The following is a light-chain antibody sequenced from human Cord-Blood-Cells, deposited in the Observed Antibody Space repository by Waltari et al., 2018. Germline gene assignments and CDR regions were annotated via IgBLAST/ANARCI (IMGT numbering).Light chain of an antibody. J-gene: IGLJ1*01. CDR1: SSEVGGYNY. Sequence: QSALTQPASASGSPGQSITISSTGTSSEVGGYNYVSCYQQHPGKAPKLMIYHVSNRPSCVSNRFSGARSGNTASLTISGLQAEDEADYYCSAYTSSSTYVFGTGTEVTVL. CDR2: HVS. CDR3: SAYTSSSTYV. V-gene: IGLV2-14*01.